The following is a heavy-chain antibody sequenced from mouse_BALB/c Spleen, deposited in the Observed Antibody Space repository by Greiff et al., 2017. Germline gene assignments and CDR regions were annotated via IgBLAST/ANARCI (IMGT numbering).Heavy chain of an antibody. J-gene: IGHJ4*01. CDR2: ISSGGSYT. D-gene: IGHD4-1*01. CDR3: ARGLWDRDAMDY. V-gene: IGHV5-9-4*01. Sequence: EVKLVESGGGLVKPGGSLKLSCAASGFTFSSYAMSWVRQSPEKRLEWVAEISSGGSYTYYPDTVTGRFTISRDNAKNTLYLEMSSLRSEDTAMYYCARGLWDRDAMDYWGQGTSVTVSS. CDR1: GFTFSSYA.